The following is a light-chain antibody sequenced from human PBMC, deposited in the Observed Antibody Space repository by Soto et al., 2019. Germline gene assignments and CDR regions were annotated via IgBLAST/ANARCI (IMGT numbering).Light chain of an antibody. V-gene: IGKV3D-15*01. CDR1: QSVSGN. CDR2: GAS. J-gene: IGKJ5*01. CDR3: QQYNNWPLT. Sequence: IVLTQSPATPSVSPGERATLSCRASQSVSGNLAWHQQRPGQAPRLLIYGASTRATGVPARFSGGGSGTEFTLTITSLQSEDFAVYWCQQYNNWPLTFGPGTRLEIK.